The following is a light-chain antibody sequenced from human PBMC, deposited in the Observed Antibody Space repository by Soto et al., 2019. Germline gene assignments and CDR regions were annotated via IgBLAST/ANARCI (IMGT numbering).Light chain of an antibody. CDR2: SAC. CDR3: QQYGSSPT. CDR1: QSVSSNY. V-gene: IGKV3-20*01. J-gene: IGKJ1*01. Sequence: EIVLTQSPGPLSFSPGERSTLSCRAGQSVSSNYLAWYQQKPGQAPRVLIYSACSRAPGIPDRFSGSGSGTDFTLTISQLEPEDFIVYYSQQYGSSPTFGRGTKVEIK.